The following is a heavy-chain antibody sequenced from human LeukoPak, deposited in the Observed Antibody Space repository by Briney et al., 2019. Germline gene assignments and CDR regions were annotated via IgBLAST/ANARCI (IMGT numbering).Heavy chain of an antibody. D-gene: IGHD3-22*01. Sequence: ASVKVSRKASGYTFTGYYMHWVRQAPGQGLEWMGWINPNSGGTNYAQKFQGRVTMTRDTSISTAYMELSRLRSDDTAVYYCARLGSSGYYYFDYWGQGTLVTVSS. CDR3: ARLGSSGYYYFDY. CDR2: INPNSGGT. CDR1: GYTFTGYY. V-gene: IGHV1-2*02. J-gene: IGHJ4*02.